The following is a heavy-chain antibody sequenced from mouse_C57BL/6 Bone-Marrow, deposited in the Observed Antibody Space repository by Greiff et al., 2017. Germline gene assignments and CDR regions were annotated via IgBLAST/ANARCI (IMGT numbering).Heavy chain of an antibody. J-gene: IGHJ3*01. Sequence: QVQLQQSGAELVRPGTSVKVSCKASGYAFTNYLIEWVKQRPGQGLEWIGVINPGSGGTNYNEKFKGKATLTADKSSSTGYMQLSSLTSEDSAVYVCARDDDDGFAYWGQGTLVTVSA. V-gene: IGHV1-54*01. D-gene: IGHD2-4*01. CDR1: GYAFTNYL. CDR3: ARDDDDGFAY. CDR2: INPGSGGT.